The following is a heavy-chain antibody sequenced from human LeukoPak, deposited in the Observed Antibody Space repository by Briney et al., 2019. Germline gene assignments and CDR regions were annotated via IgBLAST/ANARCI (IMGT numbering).Heavy chain of an antibody. CDR1: GFTLSAFW. Sequence: PGRSLRLSCAASGFTLSAFWIHSVRHVPGKGLVWISRTNGDGRDTTYADSVKGRFTISRDNTKNRLYLQMNSLRAEDTAVYFCARTYTGAWFDYWGQGALVTVSS. CDR2: TNGDGRDT. CDR3: ARTYTGAWFDY. J-gene: IGHJ4*02. V-gene: IGHV3-74*01. D-gene: IGHD1-14*01.